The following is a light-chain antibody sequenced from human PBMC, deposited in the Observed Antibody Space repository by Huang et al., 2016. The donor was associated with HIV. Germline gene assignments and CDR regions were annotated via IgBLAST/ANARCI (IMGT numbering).Light chain of an antibody. CDR2: GAS. V-gene: IGKV3-20*01. Sequence: EIVLTQSPGTLSLSPGERATLSCRSSQSVSSRSLAWYQQKPGQAPRLLIYGASSRATGIPDRFIGSGSGTDFTLTISRLEPEDFAVYFCQQYGSSPLTFGQGSRVEIK. CDR1: QSVSSRS. J-gene: IGKJ1*01. CDR3: QQYGSSPLT.